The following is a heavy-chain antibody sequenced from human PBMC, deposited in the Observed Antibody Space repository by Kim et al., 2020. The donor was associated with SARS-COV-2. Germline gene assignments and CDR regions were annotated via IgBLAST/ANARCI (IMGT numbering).Heavy chain of an antibody. J-gene: IGHJ4*02. D-gene: IGHD3-22*01. Sequence: ADSVKGRFTISRDNSKNTLYLQMNRLRAEDTAVYYCAKEGLMYYYDSRGGWGQGTLVTVSS. CDR3: AKEGLMYYYDSRGG. V-gene: IGHV3-23*01.